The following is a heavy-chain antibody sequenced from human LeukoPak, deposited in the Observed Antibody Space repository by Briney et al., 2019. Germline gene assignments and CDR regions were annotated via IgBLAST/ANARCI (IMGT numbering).Heavy chain of an antibody. CDR3: ARTPPIVLMVYALDV. CDR1: GYTFTSYG. Sequence: ASVKVSCKASGYTFTSYGISWVRQAPGQGLEWMGWISAYKCNTNYAQKLQGRVTMTTDTSTSTAYMELRSLRSDDTAVYYCARTPPIVLMVYALDVWGQGTTVTVSS. V-gene: IGHV1-18*01. CDR2: ISAYKCNT. J-gene: IGHJ6*02. D-gene: IGHD2-8*01.